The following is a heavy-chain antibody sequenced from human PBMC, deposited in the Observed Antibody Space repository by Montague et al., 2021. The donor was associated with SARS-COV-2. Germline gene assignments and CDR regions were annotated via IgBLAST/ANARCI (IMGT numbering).Heavy chain of an antibody. CDR3: ARHANWDWYDFDY. D-gene: IGHD7-27*01. Sequence: SETLSLTCFVSGDSISSSYWSWIRQPPGKGLEWIGYIYHYGSAKYNPSLKSRVTISVDTSNNQLSLKLSSVTAVDTAVYYCARHANWDWYDFDYWGQGTLVTVSS. CDR1: GDSISSSY. V-gene: IGHV4-59*08. J-gene: IGHJ4*02. CDR2: IYHYGSA.